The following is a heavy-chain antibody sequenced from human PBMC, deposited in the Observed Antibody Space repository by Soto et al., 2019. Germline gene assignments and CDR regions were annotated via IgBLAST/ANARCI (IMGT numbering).Heavy chain of an antibody. Sequence: SETLSLTCTVSGGSISSYYWSWIRQPPGKGLEWIGYIYYSGSTNYNPSLKSRVTISVDTSKNQFSLKPSSVTAADTAVYYCANSAVAGQFDYWGQGTLVTVSS. CDR3: ANSAVAGQFDY. V-gene: IGHV4-59*01. D-gene: IGHD6-19*01. CDR2: IYYSGST. J-gene: IGHJ4*02. CDR1: GGSISSYY.